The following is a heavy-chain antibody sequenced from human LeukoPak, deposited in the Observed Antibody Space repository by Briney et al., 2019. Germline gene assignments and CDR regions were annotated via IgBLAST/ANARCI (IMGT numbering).Heavy chain of an antibody. J-gene: IGHJ6*02. CDR2: ISYDGSNK. V-gene: IGHV3-30*18. Sequence: GRSLRLSCAASGFTFGSYGMHWVRQAPGKGLEWVAVISYDGSNKYYADSVKGRFTISRDNSKNTLYLQMNSLRAEDTAVYYCAKTPIRWDYYYGMDVWGQGTTVTVSS. CDR1: GFTFGSYG. CDR3: AKTPIRWDYYYGMDV. D-gene: IGHD4-23*01.